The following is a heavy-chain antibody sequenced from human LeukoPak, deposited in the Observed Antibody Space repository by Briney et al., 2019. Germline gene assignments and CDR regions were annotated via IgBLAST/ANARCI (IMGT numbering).Heavy chain of an antibody. CDR2: ISSNGGST. J-gene: IGHJ4*02. CDR1: GFTFSSYA. D-gene: IGHD4-11*01. V-gene: IGHV3-64*01. CDR3: ARTYSYSFDY. Sequence: PGGSLRLSCAASGFTFSSYAMHWVRQAPGKGLEYVSAISSNGGSTYYANSVKGRFTISRDNSKNTLYLQMNSLRAEDTAVYYCARTYSYSFDYWGQGTLVTVSS.